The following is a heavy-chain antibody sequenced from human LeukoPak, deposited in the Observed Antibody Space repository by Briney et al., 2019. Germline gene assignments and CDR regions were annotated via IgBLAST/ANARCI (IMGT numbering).Heavy chain of an antibody. D-gene: IGHD6-13*01. CDR2: TYYRSKWYN. Sequence: SQTLSLTCAISGDSVSGSSVAWNWIRQSPSRGLEWLGRTYYRSKWYNDYAVSVKSRITINPDTSKNQFSLQLNSVTPEDTAVYYCARDLGSSSWHYYYYGMDVWGQGTTVTVSS. J-gene: IGHJ6*02. V-gene: IGHV6-1*01. CDR1: GDSVSGSSVA. CDR3: ARDLGSSSWHYYYYGMDV.